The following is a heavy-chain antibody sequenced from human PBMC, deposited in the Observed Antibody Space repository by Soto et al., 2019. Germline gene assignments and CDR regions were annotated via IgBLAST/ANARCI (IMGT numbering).Heavy chain of an antibody. Sequence: GGSLRLSCATSGFTFSTYWMTWVRQAPGKGLEWVANIKQDGSEKFYVDSVEGRFTIFRDNVKNSLYLQMNSLRSDDTAVYYCATIEGHSGSQYRPFDYWGQGTLVTVSS. CDR3: ATIEGHSGSQYRPFDY. CDR2: IKQDGSEK. J-gene: IGHJ4*02. CDR1: GFTFSTYW. D-gene: IGHD1-26*01. V-gene: IGHV3-7*01.